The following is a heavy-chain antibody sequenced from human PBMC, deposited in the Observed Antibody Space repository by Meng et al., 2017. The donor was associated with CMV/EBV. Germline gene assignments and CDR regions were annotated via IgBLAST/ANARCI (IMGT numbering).Heavy chain of an antibody. Sequence: GESLKISCTASGFTFGDFAMSWVRQAPGKGLEWVGFIRCKAYGETTQYAASVEGRFTISRDDSKSITYLQMNSLKIEDTAVYYCIRGSYDFWSSYPHDHWGQGTLVTVSS. J-gene: IGHJ4*02. CDR2: IRCKAYGETT. CDR1: GFTFGDFA. D-gene: IGHD3-3*01. V-gene: IGHV3-49*04. CDR3: IRGSYDFWSSYPHDH.